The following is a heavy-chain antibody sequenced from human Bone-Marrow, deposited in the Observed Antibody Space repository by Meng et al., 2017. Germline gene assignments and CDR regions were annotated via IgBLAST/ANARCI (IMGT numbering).Heavy chain of an antibody. Sequence: GGSLRLSCAASGFTVSSNYMSWVRQAPGKGLEWVSVIYSGGSTYYADSVKGRFTTSRDNSKNTLYLQMNSLRAEDTAVYYCARIIYDSLAFDIWGQGTMVTVSS. V-gene: IGHV3-66*02. CDR3: ARIIYDSLAFDI. J-gene: IGHJ3*02. D-gene: IGHD3-22*01. CDR2: IYSGGST. CDR1: GFTVSSNY.